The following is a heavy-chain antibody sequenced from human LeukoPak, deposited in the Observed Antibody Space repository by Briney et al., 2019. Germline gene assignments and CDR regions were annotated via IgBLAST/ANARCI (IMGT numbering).Heavy chain of an antibody. V-gene: IGHV3-48*01. CDR2: ISSASITI. CDR1: GFTFDKYS. D-gene: IGHD3-10*01. CDR3: ARDYYRSGSYAVDF. Sequence: GGSLRLSCAASGFTFDKYSMNWVRQAPGKGLEWVSHISSASITIYYADSVKGRFTISRDNAKSSLYLHMTSLRAEDTALYYCARDYYRSGSYAVDFWGQGTLATVSS. J-gene: IGHJ4*02.